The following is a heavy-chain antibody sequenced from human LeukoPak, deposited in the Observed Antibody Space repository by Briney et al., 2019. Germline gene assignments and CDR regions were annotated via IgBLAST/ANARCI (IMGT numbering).Heavy chain of an antibody. D-gene: IGHD6-19*01. J-gene: IGHJ4*02. CDR3: ATDRAYIAVADSYLDY. CDR2: FDPEDGET. V-gene: IGHV1-24*01. CDR1: GYTLTELS. Sequence: ASVKVSCKVSGYTLTELSMHWVRQAPGKGLEWMGGFDPEDGETIYAQKFQGRVTMTEDTSTDTAYMELSSLRSEDTAVYYCATDRAYIAVADSYLDYWGQGTLVTVSS.